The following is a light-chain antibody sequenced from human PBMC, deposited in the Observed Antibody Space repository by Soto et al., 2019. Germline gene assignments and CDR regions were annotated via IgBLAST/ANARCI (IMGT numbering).Light chain of an antibody. CDR3: SSYTSRTNYV. J-gene: IGLJ1*01. Sequence: QSVLTQHASVSGAPGHSLTISCTGTSIDIAPYNYVSWYQQHPGKAPKLIIYEVSYRPSGISNRFSGSKSGNTASLTISGLQAEEEADYYCSSYTSRTNYVFGTGTKVTVL. CDR1: SIDIAPYNY. V-gene: IGLV2-14*01. CDR2: EVS.